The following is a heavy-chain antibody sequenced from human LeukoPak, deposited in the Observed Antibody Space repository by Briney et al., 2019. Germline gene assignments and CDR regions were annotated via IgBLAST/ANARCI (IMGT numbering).Heavy chain of an antibody. Sequence: GGSLRLPCAASGFTFSDYYMSWIRQAPGKGLEWVSYISSGSTIYYADSVKGRFTISRDNSKNTVYLQMNSLRAEDTAVYYCAKDRSMTTVTPFDNWGQGTLVAVSS. CDR1: GFTFSDYY. CDR3: AKDRSMTTVTPFDN. V-gene: IGHV3-69-1*01. J-gene: IGHJ4*02. D-gene: IGHD4-17*01. CDR2: ISSGSTI.